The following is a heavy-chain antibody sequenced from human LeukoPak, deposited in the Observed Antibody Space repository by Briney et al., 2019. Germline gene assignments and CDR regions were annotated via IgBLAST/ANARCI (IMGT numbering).Heavy chain of an antibody. J-gene: IGHJ3*02. V-gene: IGHV3-64D*06. D-gene: IGHD3-9*01. CDR3: VKDLVHYDILTGQGAFDI. CDR2: ISSNGGST. Sequence: HWARQAPGKGLEYVSAISSNGGSTYYADSVKGRFTISRDNSKNTLYLQMSSLRAEDTAVYYCVKDLVHYDILTGQGAFDIWGQGTMVTVSS.